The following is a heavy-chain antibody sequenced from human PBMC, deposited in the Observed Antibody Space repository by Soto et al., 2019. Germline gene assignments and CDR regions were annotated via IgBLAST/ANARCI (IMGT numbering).Heavy chain of an antibody. J-gene: IGHJ6*03. CDR3: ARDDTVMGGGWIYYYMDV. CDR2: IKQDGSEK. Sequence: PGGSLRLSCAASGFTFTSYWMTWVRQDPGKGLEWVANIKQDGSEKKYVDSVKGRFTISRDNARNTLYLQMNSLRGEDTAVYYCARDDTVMGGGWIYYYMDVWGKGTTVTVSS. D-gene: IGHD5-18*01. V-gene: IGHV3-7*01. CDR1: GFTFTSYW.